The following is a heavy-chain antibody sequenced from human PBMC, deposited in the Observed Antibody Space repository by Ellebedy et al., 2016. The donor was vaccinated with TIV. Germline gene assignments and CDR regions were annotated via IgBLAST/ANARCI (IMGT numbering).Heavy chain of an antibody. Sequence: GESLKISCQTSGYDFANFWIGWVRQMPGKGLEWRGVIYPGDSATSYSPSFQGQVTLSADKSTGTAYLQWTSRKASDSGMDFCARSRQGDNAGSDFWGQGTLVTVSS. D-gene: IGHD5-24*01. CDR2: IYPGDSAT. V-gene: IGHV5-51*01. CDR3: ARSRQGDNAGSDF. J-gene: IGHJ4*02. CDR1: GYDFANFW.